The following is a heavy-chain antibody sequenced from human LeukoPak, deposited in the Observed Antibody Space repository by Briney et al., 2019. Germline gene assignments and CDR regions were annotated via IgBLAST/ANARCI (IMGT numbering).Heavy chain of an antibody. J-gene: IGHJ4*02. Sequence: GGSLTLTCAASGFSIISNYMSCVSQHPGRSLEWVAFIYSSGSTYYAESAEGRFTISRDSSKNTLYLEMTSLRVEDTAVYYCTRAEFSNSFDDWGQGTLVIVSS. CDR3: TRAEFSNSFDD. CDR2: IYSSGST. D-gene: IGHD6-6*01. V-gene: IGHV3-53*03. CDR1: GFSIISNY.